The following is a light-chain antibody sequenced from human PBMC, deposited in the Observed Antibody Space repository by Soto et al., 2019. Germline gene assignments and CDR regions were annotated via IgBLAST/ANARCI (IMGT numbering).Light chain of an antibody. J-gene: IGKJ4*01. CDR2: GAS. V-gene: IGKV3D-15*01. CDR1: RSVTSN. CDR3: QQYNNWPPVT. Sequence: EIVVTQSPVTLSLSPGDRATLSCRASRSVTSNLAWYQQKPGQAPRLLIYGASTRATGIPARFSGSGSGTEFTLTISSLQSEDFAVYYCQQYNNWPPVTFGGGTKVDIK.